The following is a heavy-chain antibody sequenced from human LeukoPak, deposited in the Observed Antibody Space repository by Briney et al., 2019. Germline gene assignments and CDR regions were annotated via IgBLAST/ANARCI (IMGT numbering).Heavy chain of an antibody. CDR1: GFTFSSYG. CDR2: IRYDGSNK. J-gene: IGHJ5*02. Sequence: GGSLRLSCAASGFTFSSYGMHWVRQAPGKGLEWVAFIRYDGSNKYYADSVKGRFTISRDNSKNTLYLQMNSLRAEDTAVYYCARGAEYDGSGSYYDGNWFDPWGQGTLVTVSS. V-gene: IGHV3-30*02. D-gene: IGHD3-10*01. CDR3: ARGAEYDGSGSYYDGNWFDP.